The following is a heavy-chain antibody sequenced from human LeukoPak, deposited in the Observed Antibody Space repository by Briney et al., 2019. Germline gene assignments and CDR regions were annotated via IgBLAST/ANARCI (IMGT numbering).Heavy chain of an antibody. D-gene: IGHD3-22*01. V-gene: IGHV4-34*01. CDR1: GEYFSGYY. Sequence: PSETLSLTCAVYGEYFSGYYWSWIRQPPGKGLEWIGEINHSGSTNYNPSLKRRVIISLDTSKNQFSLKLSSVTAADPAVYYWARGKYDSGGYYLDYWGQGTLATVSS. CDR3: ARGKYDSGGYYLDY. J-gene: IGHJ4*02. CDR2: INHSGST.